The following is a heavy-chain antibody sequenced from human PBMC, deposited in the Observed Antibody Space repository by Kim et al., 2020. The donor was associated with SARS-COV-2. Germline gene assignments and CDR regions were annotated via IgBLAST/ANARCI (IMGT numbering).Heavy chain of an antibody. D-gene: IGHD6-13*01. V-gene: IGHV4-39*01. CDR2: IYYSGST. J-gene: IGHJ4*02. CDR3: ARHPYSSSWYGFDY. CDR1: GGSISSSSYY. Sequence: SETLSLTCTVSGGSISSSSYYWGWIRQPPGKGLEWIGSIYYSGSTYYNPSLKSRVTISVDTSKNQFSLKLSSVTAADTAVYYCARHPYSSSWYGFDYWGQGTLVTVSS.